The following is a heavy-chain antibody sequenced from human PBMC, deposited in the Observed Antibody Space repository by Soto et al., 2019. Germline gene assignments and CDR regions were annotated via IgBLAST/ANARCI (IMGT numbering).Heavy chain of an antibody. CDR1: GYTFTSYA. CDR2: INAGNGNT. CDR3: ARDRFDYADAFDI. D-gene: IGHD3-9*01. V-gene: IGHV1-3*01. Sequence: GASVKVSCKASGYTFTSYAMHWVRQAPGQRLEWMGWINAGNGNTKYSQKFQGRVTITRHTSASTAYMELSSLRSEDTAVYYCARDRFDYADAFDIWGQGTMVTVSS. J-gene: IGHJ3*02.